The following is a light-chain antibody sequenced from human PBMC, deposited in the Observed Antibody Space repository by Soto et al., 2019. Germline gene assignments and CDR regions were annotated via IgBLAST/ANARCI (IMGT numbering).Light chain of an antibody. V-gene: IGKV1-39*01. Sequence: DIQMTQSPSSLSASVGDGVTTTCRASHYISNYLNWYQQKPGKVPEVLIYGASSLQGGVPSRFTGSGYGTDFTLTISSLQPEDSASYYCQQVYSFPHTFGQGTKVEV. J-gene: IGKJ2*01. CDR3: QQVYSFPHT. CDR2: GAS. CDR1: HYISNY.